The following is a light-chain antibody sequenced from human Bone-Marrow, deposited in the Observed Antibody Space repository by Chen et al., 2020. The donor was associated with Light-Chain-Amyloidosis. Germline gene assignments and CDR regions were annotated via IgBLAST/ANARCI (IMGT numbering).Light chain of an antibody. CDR2: EVT. V-gene: IGLV2-14*01. J-gene: IGLJ1*01. Sequence: QSALPQHASVSGSPGHSITIASTGTSSDVGGDNHVSWYQQHPDKAPKLMIYEVTNRPSWVPDRFSGSKSDNTASLTISGLQTEDEADYFCSSYTITNTLVFGSGTRVTVL. CDR3: SSYTITNTLV. CDR1: SSDVGGDNH.